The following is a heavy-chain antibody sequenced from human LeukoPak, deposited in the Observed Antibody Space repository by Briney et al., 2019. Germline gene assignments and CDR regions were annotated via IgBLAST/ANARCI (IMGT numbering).Heavy chain of an antibody. CDR3: AREGITLTIDY. CDR1: GFTFSSYW. CDR2: ISLDGSMT. V-gene: IGHV3-74*01. J-gene: IGHJ4*02. D-gene: IGHD4-11*01. Sequence: GGSLRLSCTASGFTFSSYWMHWVRQAPGKGLMWLTRISLDGSMTSYADSVRGRFIISRGNAKNTVYLQLNGLRAEDTAVYHCAREGITLTIDYWGQGTLVAVSS.